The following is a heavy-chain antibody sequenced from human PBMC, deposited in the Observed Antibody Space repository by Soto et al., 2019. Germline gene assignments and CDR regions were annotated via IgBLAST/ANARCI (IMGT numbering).Heavy chain of an antibody. Sequence: PGGSLRLSCAASGFTFSSYSMNWVRQAPGKGLEWVSAISGSGGSTYYADSVKGRFTISRDNSKNTLYLQMNSLRAEDTAVYYCAKDPYYDILTGFLDYWGQGTLVTVSS. CDR2: ISGSGGST. J-gene: IGHJ4*02. D-gene: IGHD3-9*01. CDR3: AKDPYYDILTGFLDY. CDR1: GFTFSSYS. V-gene: IGHV3-23*01.